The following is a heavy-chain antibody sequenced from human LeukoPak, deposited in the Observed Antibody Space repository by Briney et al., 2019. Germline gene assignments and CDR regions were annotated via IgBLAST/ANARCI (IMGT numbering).Heavy chain of an antibody. CDR2: IYYSGST. V-gene: IGHV4-59*01. CDR1: GGSISSYY. J-gene: IGHJ5*02. CDR3: ARDNSHYYGSGSSNWFDP. Sequence: SETLSLTCTVSGGSISSYYWSWIRQPPGKGLEWTGYIYYSGSTNYNPSLKSRVTISVDTSKNQFSLKLSSVTAADTAVYYCARDNSHYYGSGSSNWFDPWGQGTLVTVSS. D-gene: IGHD3-10*01.